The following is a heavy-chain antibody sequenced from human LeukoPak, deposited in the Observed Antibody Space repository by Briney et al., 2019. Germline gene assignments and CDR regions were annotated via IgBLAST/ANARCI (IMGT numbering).Heavy chain of an antibody. CDR2: IWYDGSNK. CDR3: ARRGDGGRSFDY. Sequence: PGGSLRLSCAASGFTFSNYGMHWVRQAPGKGLEWVAVIWYDGSNKYYGDSVKGRFTISRDNSKNTLYLQMNSLRAEDTAVYYCARRGDGGRSFDYWGQGTLVTVSS. CDR1: GFTFSNYG. D-gene: IGHD4-23*01. V-gene: IGHV3-33*01. J-gene: IGHJ4*02.